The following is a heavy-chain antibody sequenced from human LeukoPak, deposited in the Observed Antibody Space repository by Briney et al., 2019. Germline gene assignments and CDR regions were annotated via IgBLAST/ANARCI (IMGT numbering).Heavy chain of an antibody. CDR2: TYYRSKWYN. CDR1: GDSVSSNSAA. Sequence: SQTLSLTCAISGDSVSSNSAAWNWIRQSPSRGLEWLGRTYYRSKWYNDYAVSVKSRITINPDTSKNQFSLQLNSVTPEDTAVYYCARESTHSIAVAGKCWYFDLWGRGTLVTVSS. V-gene: IGHV6-1*01. J-gene: IGHJ2*01. D-gene: IGHD6-19*01. CDR3: ARESTHSIAVAGKCWYFDL.